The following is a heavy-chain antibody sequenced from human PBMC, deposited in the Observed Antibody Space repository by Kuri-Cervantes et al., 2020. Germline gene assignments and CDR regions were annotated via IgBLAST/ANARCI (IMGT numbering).Heavy chain of an antibody. V-gene: IGHV4-38-2*01. J-gene: IGHJ6*03. CDR2: IYHSGST. D-gene: IGHD1-14*01. CDR1: CYSISSGYY. CDR3: VRPGHPTPYFYYMDV. Sequence: SETLSLTCAVSCYSISSGYYWGWIRQPPGKGLEWIGSIYHSGSTYYNPSLKSRVTISVDTSQNQFSLKLSSVTAADTAVYYCVRPGHPTPYFYYMDVWGTGTTVTVSS.